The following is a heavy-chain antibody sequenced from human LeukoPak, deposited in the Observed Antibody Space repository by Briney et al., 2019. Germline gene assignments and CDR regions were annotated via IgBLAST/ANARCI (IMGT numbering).Heavy chain of an antibody. D-gene: IGHD3-16*01. Sequence: GGSLRLSCAASGFTFSNYAISWVRQAPGKGLEWVSAIDRGGGTYYADSVKGRFTISRDNSKNTLYLQMNSLRSEDTAVYYCAKDPQGDWGQGTLVTVSS. J-gene: IGHJ4*02. CDR3: AKDPQGD. CDR1: GFTFSNYA. V-gene: IGHV3-23*01. CDR2: IDRGGGT.